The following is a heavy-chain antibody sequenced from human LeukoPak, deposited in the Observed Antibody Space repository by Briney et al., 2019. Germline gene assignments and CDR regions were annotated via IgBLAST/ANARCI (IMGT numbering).Heavy chain of an antibody. CDR3: ARTGGSGSYYNDFDY. Sequence: GGSLRLSCAASGFTFSSYAMHWVRQAPGKGLEWVAVISYDGSNKYYADSVKGRFTISRDNSKNTLYLQMNSLRAEDTAVYYCARTGGSGSYYNDFDYWGQGTLVTVSS. J-gene: IGHJ4*02. D-gene: IGHD3-10*01. CDR1: GFTFSSYA. CDR2: ISYDGSNK. V-gene: IGHV3-30-3*01.